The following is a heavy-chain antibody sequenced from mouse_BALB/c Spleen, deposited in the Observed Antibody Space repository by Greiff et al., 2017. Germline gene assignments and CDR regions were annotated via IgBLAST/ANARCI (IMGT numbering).Heavy chain of an antibody. CDR2: IWTGGGT. V-gene: IGHV2-9-2*01. CDR3: VSLSYYYAMDY. J-gene: IGHJ4*01. CDR1: GFSLTSYD. Sequence: VKLMESGPGLVAPSQSLSITCTVSGFSLTSYDISWISQPPGKGLEWLGVIWTGGGTNYNSAFMSRLSISKDNSKSQVFLKMNSLQTDDTAIYYCVSLSYYYAMDYWGQGTSVTVSS. D-gene: IGHD1-1*01.